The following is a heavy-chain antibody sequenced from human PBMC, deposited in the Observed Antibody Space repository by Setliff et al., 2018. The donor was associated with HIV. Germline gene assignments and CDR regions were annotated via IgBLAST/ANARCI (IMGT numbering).Heavy chain of an antibody. V-gene: IGHV3-15*01. CDR3: TTWQAGNDY. J-gene: IGHJ4*02. CDR1: GFYFTNAW. D-gene: IGHD6-13*01. Sequence: VGSLRLSCAVSGFYFTNAWMTWVRQTPGKGLEWVGRIKSKIDGETRHYAASVKGRFTISRNDSTDTLYLQMNSLKTEDTAVYYCTTWQAGNDYWGQGTLVTVSS. CDR2: IKSKIDGETR.